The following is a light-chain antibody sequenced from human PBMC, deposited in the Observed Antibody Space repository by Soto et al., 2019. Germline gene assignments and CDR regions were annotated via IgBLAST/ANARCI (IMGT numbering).Light chain of an antibody. CDR3: QQRSNWPPRT. CDR2: DAS. J-gene: IGKJ1*01. CDR1: QSVSSN. Sequence: EIVLTQSPATLSLSPGERATLSCRASQSVSSNLAGYQQKPGQAPRLPIYDASNRATGIRARFSGSGSGTDFTLTISSLEPEDFAVYYCQQRSNWPPRTFGQGTKVEIK. V-gene: IGKV3-11*01.